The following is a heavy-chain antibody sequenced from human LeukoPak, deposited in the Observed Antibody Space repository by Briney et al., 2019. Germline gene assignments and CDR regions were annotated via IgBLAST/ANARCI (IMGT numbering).Heavy chain of an antibody. V-gene: IGHV4-59*11. Sequence: SETLSLTCIVSGGSISSHYWSWIRQPPGKGLEWIGYISYSGVTESNPSLKSRVTISVDTSKNQFSLKLSSVTAADTAVYYCTRDRRDGYNCVDLWGQGTLVTVSS. J-gene: IGHJ5*02. CDR3: TRDRRDGYNCVDL. D-gene: IGHD5-24*01. CDR2: ISYSGVT. CDR1: GGSISSHY.